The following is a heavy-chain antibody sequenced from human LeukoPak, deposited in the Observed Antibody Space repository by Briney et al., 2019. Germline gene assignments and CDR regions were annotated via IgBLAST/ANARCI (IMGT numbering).Heavy chain of an antibody. CDR2: ISYDGSNK. V-gene: IGHV3-30*18. Sequence: PGRSLRLSCAASGFTFSSYGMNWVRQAPGKGLEWVAVISYDGSNKYYADSVKGRFTISRDNSKNTLYLQMNSLRAEDTAVYYCAKDGSSGYYPYAFDIWAKGQRSPSLQ. CDR1: GFTFSSYG. D-gene: IGHD3-22*01. J-gene: IGHJ3*02. CDR3: AKDGSSGYYPYAFDI.